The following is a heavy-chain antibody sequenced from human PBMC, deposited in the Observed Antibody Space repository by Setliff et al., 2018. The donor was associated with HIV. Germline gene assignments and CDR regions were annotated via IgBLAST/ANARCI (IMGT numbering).Heavy chain of an antibody. J-gene: IGHJ6*03. CDR2: TFPFFGSA. CDR1: GGTFSSYG. Sequence: GASVKVSCKASGGTFSSYGVNWVRQAPGQGLEWMGGTFPFFGSANYAQKFQGRVTITADVSTSTIYMELSSLTSEDTAVYYCARGADGDYRYYMDVWGRGTTVTVSS. V-gene: IGHV1-69*13. D-gene: IGHD4-17*01. CDR3: ARGADGDYRYYMDV.